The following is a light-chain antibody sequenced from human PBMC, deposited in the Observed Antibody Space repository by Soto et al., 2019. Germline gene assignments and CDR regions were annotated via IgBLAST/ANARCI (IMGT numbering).Light chain of an antibody. Sequence: ALTQPASVSGSPGQSITISCTGTSSDVGGYNYVSWYQQHPGKAPKLMIYDVSNRPSGVSNRFSGSKSGNTASLTISGLQAEDEADYYCSSYTSSSTYVFGTGTKVTV. CDR1: SSDVGGYNY. CDR2: DVS. J-gene: IGLJ1*01. CDR3: SSYTSSSTYV. V-gene: IGLV2-14*01.